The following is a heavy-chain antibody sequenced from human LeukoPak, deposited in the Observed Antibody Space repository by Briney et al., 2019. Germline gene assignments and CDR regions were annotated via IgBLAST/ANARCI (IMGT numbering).Heavy chain of an antibody. D-gene: IGHD1-26*01. J-gene: IGHJ4*02. V-gene: IGHV3-30-3*01. Sequence: GGSLRLSCAGSGFSFSDSAMHWVRQAPGKGLEWVAVISYDGSNKYYADSVKGRFTISRDNSKNTLYLQMNSLRAEDTAVYYCAREVYRSLDYWGQGTLVTVSS. CDR1: GFSFSDSA. CDR2: ISYDGSNK. CDR3: AREVYRSLDY.